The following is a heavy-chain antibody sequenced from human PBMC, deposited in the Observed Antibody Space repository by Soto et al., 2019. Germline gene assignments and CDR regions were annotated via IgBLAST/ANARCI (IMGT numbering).Heavy chain of an antibody. CDR2: VSSSSSYI. Sequence: GGSLRLSCAASGFTFSSYSMNWVRQAPGKGLEWVSSVSSSSSYIYYADSVKGRFTISRDNAKNSLYLQMNSLRAEDTAVYYCAKGPTYYYDSSGYYYPTLWGQGTLVTVSS. V-gene: IGHV3-21*04. CDR1: GFTFSSYS. CDR3: AKGPTYYYDSSGYYYPTL. J-gene: IGHJ4*02. D-gene: IGHD3-22*01.